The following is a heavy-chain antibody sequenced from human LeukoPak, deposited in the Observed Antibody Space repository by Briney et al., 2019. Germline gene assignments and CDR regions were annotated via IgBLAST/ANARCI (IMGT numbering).Heavy chain of an antibody. Sequence: SETLSLTCTVSGYSISSGYYWGWVRQPPGKGLEWIGTLYHSGSTYYNPSLRSRVTISVDTSKNQFSLKLSSVTAADTAVYYCARGEALYYYYMDVWGKGTTVTVSS. J-gene: IGHJ6*03. V-gene: IGHV4-38-2*02. CDR3: ARGEALYYYYMDV. CDR1: GYSISSGYY. CDR2: LYHSGST.